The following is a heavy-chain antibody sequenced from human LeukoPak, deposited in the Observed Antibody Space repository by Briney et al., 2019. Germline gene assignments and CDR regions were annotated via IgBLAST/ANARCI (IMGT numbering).Heavy chain of an antibody. CDR1: GFTFSSYS. J-gene: IGHJ4*02. CDR2: IHTSNNYI. CDR3: ARENMYDSSEYYGWSGYYDH. Sequence: GGSLRLSCAASGFTFSSYSMNWVRQAPGKGLEWVSSIHTSNNYIYYANSLKGRFTISRDNTKNSLYLQMNSLRAEDTAIYYCARENMYDSSEYYGWSGYYDHWGQGTLVTVSS. D-gene: IGHD3-22*01. V-gene: IGHV3-21*01.